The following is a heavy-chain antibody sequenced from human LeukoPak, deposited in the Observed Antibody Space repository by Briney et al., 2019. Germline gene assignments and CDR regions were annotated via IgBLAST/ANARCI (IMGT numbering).Heavy chain of an antibody. Sequence: PSETLSLTCTVSGGSISSYYWSWIRQPAGKGLEWIGRIYTSGSTNYNPSLKSRVTMSVDTSKNQFSLKLSSVTAADTAVYYCARGRRSIVVVPAARRGYYYMDVWGNGTTVTVSS. CDR3: ARGRRSIVVVPAARRGYYYMDV. D-gene: IGHD2-2*01. J-gene: IGHJ6*03. CDR1: GGSISSYY. CDR2: IYTSGST. V-gene: IGHV4-4*07.